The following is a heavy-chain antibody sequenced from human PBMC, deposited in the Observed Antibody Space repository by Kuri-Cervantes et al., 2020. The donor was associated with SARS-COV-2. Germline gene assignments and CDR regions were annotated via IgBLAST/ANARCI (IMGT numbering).Heavy chain of an antibody. V-gene: IGHV3-21*01. Sequence: GESLKISCAASGFTFSSYSMNWVRQAPGKGLEWVSSISSSSSYIYYADLVKGRFTIPRDNAKNSLYLQMNSLRAEDTAVYYCARASYSSSWYLNVANFDIWGQGTMVTVSS. CDR1: GFTFSSYS. CDR3: ARASYSSSWYLNVANFDI. J-gene: IGHJ3*02. D-gene: IGHD6-13*01. CDR2: ISSSSSYI.